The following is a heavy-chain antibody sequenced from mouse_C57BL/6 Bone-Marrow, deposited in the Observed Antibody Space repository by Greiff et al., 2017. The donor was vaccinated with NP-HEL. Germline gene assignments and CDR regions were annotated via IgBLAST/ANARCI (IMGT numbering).Heavy chain of an antibody. CDR2: INPSTGYT. CDR3: ASGGYGSRNY. J-gene: IGHJ2*01. Sequence: QVQLKESGAELAKPGASVKMSCKASGYTFTSYWMHWVKQRPGQGLEWIGYINPSTGYTEYNQKFKDKATLTADKSSSTAYMQLSSLTSEDSAVYYCASGGYGSRNYWGQGTTLTVSS. D-gene: IGHD1-1*01. V-gene: IGHV1-7*01. CDR1: GYTFTSYW.